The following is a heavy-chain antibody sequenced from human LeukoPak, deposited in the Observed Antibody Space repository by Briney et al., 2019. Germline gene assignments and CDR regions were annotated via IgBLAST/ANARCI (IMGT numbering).Heavy chain of an antibody. J-gene: IGHJ4*02. D-gene: IGHD6-13*01. V-gene: IGHV3-23*01. CDR3: ARAFPYSSSWYYFDY. CDR1: GFTFSSYA. Sequence: GGSLRLSCAASGFTFSSYAMSWVRQAPGKGLEWVSAISGSGGSTYYADSVKGRFTISRDNSKNTLYLQMNSLRAEDTAVYYCARAFPYSSSWYYFDYWGQGTLVTVSS. CDR2: ISGSGGST.